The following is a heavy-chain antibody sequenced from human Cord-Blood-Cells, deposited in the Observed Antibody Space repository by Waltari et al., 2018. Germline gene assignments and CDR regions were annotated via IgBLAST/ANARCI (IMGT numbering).Heavy chain of an antibody. D-gene: IGHD3-22*01. J-gene: IGHJ4*02. CDR1: GASFSGSY. CDR3: ARGRILGSSGYRSSFYYFDY. V-gene: IGHV4-34*01. CDR2: INHSGST. Sequence: QVQLQQWRAGLFTPSETLSLTCAVYGASFSGSYWSWIRQPPGQGLEWIGEINHSGSTNYNPSLESRVTISVDTSKNQFSLKLSSVTAADTAVYYCARGRILGSSGYRSSFYYFDYWGQGTLGTVSS.